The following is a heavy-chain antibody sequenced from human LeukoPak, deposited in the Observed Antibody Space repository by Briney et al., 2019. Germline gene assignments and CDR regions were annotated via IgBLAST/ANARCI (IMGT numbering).Heavy chain of an antibody. J-gene: IGHJ4*02. CDR2: IYYSGST. D-gene: IGHD6-19*01. Sequence: SETLSLTCTVSGGSISSYYWSWIRQPPGKGLEWIGYIYYSGSTNYNPSLKSRVTISVDTSKNQFSLELSSVTAADTAVYFCARSASSAWRTNFDSWGQGTLVTVSS. CDR3: ARSASSAWRTNFDS. V-gene: IGHV4-59*01. CDR1: GGSISSYY.